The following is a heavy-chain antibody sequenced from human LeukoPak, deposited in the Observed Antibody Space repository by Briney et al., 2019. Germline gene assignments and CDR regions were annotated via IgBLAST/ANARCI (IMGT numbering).Heavy chain of an antibody. V-gene: IGHV3-48*02. CDR2: ISSGSGPI. D-gene: IGHD3-10*01. CDR1: GFTFSSYS. CDR3: ARGGNIDY. Sequence: GGSLRLSCAASGFTFSSYSMNWGRQAPGKGLEWLSYISSGSGPIYYADSVKGRFTISRDNAKNSVYLQMNSLRDEDTAVYYCARGGNIDYWGQGTLVTVSS. J-gene: IGHJ4*02.